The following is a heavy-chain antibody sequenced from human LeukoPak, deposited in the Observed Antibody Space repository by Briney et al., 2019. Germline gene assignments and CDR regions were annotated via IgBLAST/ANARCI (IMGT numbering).Heavy chain of an antibody. CDR1: GYTFTGYY. Sequence: ASVKVSCKASGYTFTGYYMHWVRQAPGQGLEWMGWINPNSGGTNYAQKFQGRVTMTRDTSTSTAYMELSRLRSDDTAVYYCAREALGSGDRDAFDIWGQGTMVTVSS. CDR2: INPNSGGT. CDR3: AREALGSGDRDAFDI. J-gene: IGHJ3*02. V-gene: IGHV1-2*02. D-gene: IGHD2-21*01.